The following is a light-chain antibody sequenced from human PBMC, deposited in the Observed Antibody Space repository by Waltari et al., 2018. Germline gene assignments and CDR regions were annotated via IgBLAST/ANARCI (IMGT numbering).Light chain of an antibody. CDR3: AAWDDSLGVWT. J-gene: IGLJ2*01. CDR1: SSNIGNNY. V-gene: IGLV1-47*01. Sequence: QSVLTQPPSASGTPGQRVTISCSGSSSNIGNNYVYWHQQHPGTAPKLLISANDQRPPGVPDRFAGSKSGTSASPAISGLRSEDEADYYCAAWDDSLGVWTFGGGTKLTVL. CDR2: AND.